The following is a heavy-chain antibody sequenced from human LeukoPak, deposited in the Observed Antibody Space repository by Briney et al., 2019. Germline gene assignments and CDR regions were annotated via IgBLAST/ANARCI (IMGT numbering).Heavy chain of an antibody. V-gene: IGHV1-3*01. CDR2: INAGNGNT. D-gene: IGHD5-24*01. Sequence: GASVKVSCKASEFTFTDYAINWVRQAPGQRLEWMGWINAGNGNTRYSQRFQGRVTITRDTSASTAYKELSSLTSEDTAVYYCTRGRWSATTASYYLDFWGQGTLVTVSS. CDR1: EFTFTDYA. J-gene: IGHJ4*02. CDR3: TRGRWSATTASYYLDF.